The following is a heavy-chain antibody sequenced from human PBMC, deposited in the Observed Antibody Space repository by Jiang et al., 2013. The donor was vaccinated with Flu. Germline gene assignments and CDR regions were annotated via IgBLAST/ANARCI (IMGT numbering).Heavy chain of an antibody. Sequence: WVRRASRQGTRVVAVVSFDGSXKFYADSVKGRFTISRDNSKKTLHLQMNSLRAEDMAVYACARDVRGGGYWSGYDYYYYGMDVWGKGTTVTVSS. J-gene: IGHJ6*04. CDR3: ARDVRGGGYWSGYDYYYYGMDV. CDR2: VSFDGSXK. V-gene: IGHV3-30*01. D-gene: IGHD3-3*01.